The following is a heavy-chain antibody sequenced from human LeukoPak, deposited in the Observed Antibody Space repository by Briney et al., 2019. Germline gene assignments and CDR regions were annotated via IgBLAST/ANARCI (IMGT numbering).Heavy chain of an antibody. CDR1: GYSFTSYW. CDR3: ARVYNWNDGDYYYGMDV. Sequence: GESLKISCKGSGYSFTSYWIGWVRQMPGKGLEWTGIIYPGDSDTRYSPSFQGQVTISADKSISTAYLQWSSLKASDTAMYYCARVYNWNDGDYYYGMDVWGKGTTVTVSP. J-gene: IGHJ6*04. CDR2: IYPGDSDT. V-gene: IGHV5-51*01. D-gene: IGHD1-1*01.